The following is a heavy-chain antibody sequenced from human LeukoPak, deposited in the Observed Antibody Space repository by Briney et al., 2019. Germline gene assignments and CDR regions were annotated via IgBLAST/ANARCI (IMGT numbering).Heavy chain of an antibody. D-gene: IGHD1-26*01. V-gene: IGHV4-39*01. CDR2: VYYSGST. J-gene: IGHJ5*02. Sequence: AETLSLTCTVSGGSISSSSYYWGWIRQPPGKGLEWIGSVYYSGSTYYNPSLKSRVTISVDTSKNQFSLKLSSVTAADTAVYYRARKVVGATFWFDPWGQGTLVTVSS. CDR3: ARKVVGATFWFDP. CDR1: GGSISSSSYY.